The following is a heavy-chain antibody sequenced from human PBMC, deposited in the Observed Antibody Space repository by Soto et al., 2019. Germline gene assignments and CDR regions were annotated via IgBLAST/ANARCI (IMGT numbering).Heavy chain of an antibody. CDR2: SNPEDGET. Sequence: ASVKVSCKVSGYTLTETSIHWVRQAPGIGLEWMGGSNPEDGETIYAQKVRGRVIMTEDTSTDTAYMELSSLRSEDTAVYYCARVISMIAFQHWGQGTLVTVSS. CDR1: GYTLTETS. J-gene: IGHJ1*01. CDR3: ARVISMIAFQH. D-gene: IGHD3-22*01. V-gene: IGHV1-24*01.